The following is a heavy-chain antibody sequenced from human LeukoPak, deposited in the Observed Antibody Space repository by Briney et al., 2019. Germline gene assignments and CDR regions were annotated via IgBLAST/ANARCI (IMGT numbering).Heavy chain of an antibody. Sequence: NPSETRSLTWAVNGGSFSGYYWSWIRQPPGKGLGWIGEIYHSGSTNFNPSLKSRVTISVDTSKNQFSLNLSSVTAADTAVYYCASQLVGAYCFDYWGQGTLVTVSS. CDR1: GGSFSGYY. CDR3: ASQLVGAYCFDY. D-gene: IGHD1-26*01. J-gene: IGHJ4*02. CDR2: IYHSGST. V-gene: IGHV4-34*01.